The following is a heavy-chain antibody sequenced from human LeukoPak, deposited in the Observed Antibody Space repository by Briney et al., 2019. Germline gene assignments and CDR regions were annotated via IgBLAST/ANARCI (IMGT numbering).Heavy chain of an antibody. CDR1: GFTVSSNY. V-gene: IGHV3-66*01. CDR2: IYGGGST. Sequence: PGGSLRLSCAASGFTVSSNYMSWVRQAPGKGLEWVSVIYGGGSTHYADSVEGRFTISSDNSKNTLYLQMNSLRAGDTAVYYCARDPATRGWYYFDYWGQGTLVTVSS. J-gene: IGHJ4*02. D-gene: IGHD2-15*01. CDR3: ARDPATRGWYYFDY.